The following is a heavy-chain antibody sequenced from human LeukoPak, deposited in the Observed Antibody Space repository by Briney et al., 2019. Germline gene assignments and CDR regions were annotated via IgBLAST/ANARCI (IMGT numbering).Heavy chain of an antibody. CDR2: IIPIFGTA. CDR3: ARVGGLVGATRGADY. D-gene: IGHD1-26*01. J-gene: IGHJ4*02. Sequence: SVKVSCKASGGTFSSYAISWVRQAPGQGPEWMGGIIPIFGTANYAQKFQGRVTITADESTSTAYMELSSLRSEDTAVYYCARVGGLVGATRGADYWGQGTLVTVSS. CDR1: GGTFSSYA. V-gene: IGHV1-69*13.